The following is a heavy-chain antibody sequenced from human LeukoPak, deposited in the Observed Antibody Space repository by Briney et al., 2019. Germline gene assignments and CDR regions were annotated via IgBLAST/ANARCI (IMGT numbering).Heavy chain of an antibody. V-gene: IGHV5-51*01. D-gene: IGHD3-16*01. Sequence: LGESLRISCKGSGYSFTTYWIGWVRQMPGKGLEWMGIIYPGDSDTRYSPSFQGQVIISADKSISTAYLQWSSLKASDTAMYYCARQITFGGVEFDPWGQGTLVTVSS. CDR2: IYPGDSDT. CDR3: ARQITFGGVEFDP. CDR1: GYSFTTYW. J-gene: IGHJ5*02.